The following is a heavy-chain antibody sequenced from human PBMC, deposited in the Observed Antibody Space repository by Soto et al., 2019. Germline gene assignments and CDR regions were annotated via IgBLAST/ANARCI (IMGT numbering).Heavy chain of an antibody. Sequence: ASVKVSCKASGYTFTTYYIHWVRQAPGQGLEWMGVINPSGGSINYAQKFQGRVTMTRDTSTSTVYMELSSLRSEETAVYYCARESRYCSGGSCYFLPGIDYWGQGTLVTVSS. CDR3: ARESRYCSGGSCYFLPGIDY. V-gene: IGHV1-46*01. CDR1: GYTFTTYY. J-gene: IGHJ4*02. D-gene: IGHD2-15*01. CDR2: INPSGGSI.